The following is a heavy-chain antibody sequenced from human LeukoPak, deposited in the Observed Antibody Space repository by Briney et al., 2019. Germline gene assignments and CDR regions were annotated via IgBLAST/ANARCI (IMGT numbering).Heavy chain of an antibody. V-gene: IGHV3-21*01. D-gene: IGHD3-10*01. CDR2: INSGSDYI. CDR3: ARDQFGKGNWFDP. J-gene: IGHJ5*02. CDR1: GFNFSSYS. Sequence: GGSLRLSCAASGFNFSSYSMTWVRQVPGKGLEWVSSINSGSDYILYADSVKGRFTISRDNAKNSLYLQMSSLRAEDTAVYYCARDQFGKGNWFDPWGQGTLVTVSS.